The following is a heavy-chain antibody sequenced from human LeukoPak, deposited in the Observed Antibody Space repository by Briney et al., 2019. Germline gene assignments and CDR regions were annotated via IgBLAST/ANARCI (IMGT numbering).Heavy chain of an antibody. V-gene: IGHV3-11*05. CDR3: ARVIGGIRYFDWYNWFDP. CDR2: ISSSSSST. CDR1: GFTFSDYY. D-gene: IGHD3-9*01. Sequence: GGSLRLSCAASGFTFSDYYMSWIRQAPGKGLEWVSYISSSSSSTNYADSVKGRFTISRDNAKNSLYLQMNSLRAEDTAVYYYARVIGGIRYFDWYNWFDPWGQGTLVTVSS. J-gene: IGHJ5*02.